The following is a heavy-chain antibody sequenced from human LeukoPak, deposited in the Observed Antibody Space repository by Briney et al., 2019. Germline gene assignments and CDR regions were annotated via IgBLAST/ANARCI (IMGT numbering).Heavy chain of an antibody. CDR1: GGSISSYC. V-gene: IGHV4-59*01. D-gene: IGHD5-24*01. Sequence: SETLSLTCTVSGGSISSYCWSWIRQPPGEGLEWIGYIYYSGSTNYNPSLKSRVTISVDTSKNQFSLKLSSVTAADTAVYYCARDASRDRWNYYYYGMDVWGQGTTATVSS. J-gene: IGHJ6*02. CDR2: IYYSGST. CDR3: ARDASRDRWNYYYYGMDV.